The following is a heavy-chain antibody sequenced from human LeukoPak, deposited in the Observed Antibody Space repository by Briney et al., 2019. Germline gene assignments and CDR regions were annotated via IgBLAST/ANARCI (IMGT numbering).Heavy chain of an antibody. CDR1: GGSISSGGYY. D-gene: IGHD5-24*01. CDR3: ARGKIDGYNRFDY. V-gene: IGHV4-31*03. CDR2: IYYSGST. Sequence: SQTLSLTCTVSGGSISSGGYYWSWIRQHPGKGLEWIGYIYYSGSTYYNPSLKSRVTISVDTSKNQLSLKLSSVTAADTAVYYCARGKIDGYNRFDYWGQGTLVTVSS. J-gene: IGHJ4*02.